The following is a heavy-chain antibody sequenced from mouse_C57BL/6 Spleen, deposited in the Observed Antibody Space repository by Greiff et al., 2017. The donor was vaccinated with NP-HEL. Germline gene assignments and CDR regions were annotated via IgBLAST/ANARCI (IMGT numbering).Heavy chain of an antibody. CDR3: ARDDYNYWYSMS. D-gene: IGHD2-4*01. Sequence: QVQLQQSGAELVRPGASVKLSCKASGYTFTDYYINWVKQRPGQGLEWIARIYPGSGNTYYNEKFKGKATLTAEKSSSTAYMQLSSLTSEDSAVYFCARDDYNYWYSMSGAQGPRSPSPQ. CDR1: GYTFTDYY. J-gene: IGHJ1*03. CDR2: IYPGSGNT. V-gene: IGHV1-76*01.